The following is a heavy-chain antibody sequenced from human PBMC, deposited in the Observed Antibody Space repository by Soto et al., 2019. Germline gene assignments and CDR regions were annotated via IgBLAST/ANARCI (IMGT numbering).Heavy chain of an antibody. CDR2: IKQDGSEK. Sequence: EVQLVESRGDLVQPGGSLRLCCVASGFTFSAYWMTWVRKAPGMGLEWVAVIKQDGSEKYDLDSVKSRVTISRDNAKNSLHLEMNSLRAEDTAVYFCAGGGRWVFDSWGQGTLVTVSS. D-gene: IGHD6-13*01. V-gene: IGHV3-7*01. CDR1: GFTFSAYW. J-gene: IGHJ4*02. CDR3: AGGGRWVFDS.